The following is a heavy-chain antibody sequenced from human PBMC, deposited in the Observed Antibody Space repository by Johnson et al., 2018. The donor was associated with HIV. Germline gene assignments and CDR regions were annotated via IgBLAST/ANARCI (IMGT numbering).Heavy chain of an antibody. J-gene: IGHJ3*02. V-gene: IGHV3-49*04. CDR2: IRSKAYGGTT. Sequence: VQLVESGGGLVQPGRSLRLSCTASGFTFGDYAMSWVRQAPGKGLEWVGFIRSKAYGGTTEYAASVKGRFTISRDDSKSIAYLQMNSLKTEDTAVYYCTRDSPTYYNFWSGYPADAFDIWDQGTMVTVSS. CDR3: TRDSPTYYNFWSGYPADAFDI. D-gene: IGHD3-3*01. CDR1: GFTFGDYA.